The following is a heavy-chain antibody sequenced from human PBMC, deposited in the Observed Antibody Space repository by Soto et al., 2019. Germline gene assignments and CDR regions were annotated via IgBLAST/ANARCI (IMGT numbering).Heavy chain of an antibody. Sequence: EVQLLESGGGLVQPGGSLRLSCAASGFTFSSDAMNWVRQAPGKGLEWVSGISGSGDNTYYADSVKGRFTISRDNYKNTLYLQMNSRRAEDTAVYDCAKGATLYDCLTGTLAYWGQGTLVPVSS. D-gene: IGHD3-9*01. J-gene: IGHJ4*02. V-gene: IGHV3-23*01. CDR1: GFTFSSDA. CDR2: ISGSGDNT. CDR3: AKGATLYDCLTGTLAY.